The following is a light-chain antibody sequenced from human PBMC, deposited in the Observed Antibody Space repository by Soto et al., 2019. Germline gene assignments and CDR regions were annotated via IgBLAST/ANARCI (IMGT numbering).Light chain of an antibody. CDR3: QQLNSYSWT. CDR1: QGISGS. J-gene: IGKJ1*01. CDR2: AAS. V-gene: IGKV1-9*01. Sequence: DIQLTHSPSFLSASVGDGVTITFRASQGISGSLAWYQQKQGKAPKLLIYAASTLQTGVPSRFSGSGSGTEFTLTINSLQPEDFATYYCQQLNSYSWTFGQGTKVDIK.